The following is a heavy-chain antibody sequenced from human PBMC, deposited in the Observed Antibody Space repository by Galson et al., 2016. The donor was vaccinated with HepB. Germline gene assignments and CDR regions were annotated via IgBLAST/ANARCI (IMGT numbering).Heavy chain of an antibody. CDR3: ARGTGEWFGESYEYIMDV. D-gene: IGHD3-10*01. V-gene: IGHV4-59*01. Sequence: SETLSLTCTVSGGSIISYYWGWIRQPPGKGLEWIGYLYYTGRTNYNPSLKSRVTISGDTSKNQFSLNMTSVTAADTALYYCARGTGEWFGESYEYIMDVWGQGTTVTVSS. CDR1: GGSIISYY. CDR2: LYYTGRT. J-gene: IGHJ6*02.